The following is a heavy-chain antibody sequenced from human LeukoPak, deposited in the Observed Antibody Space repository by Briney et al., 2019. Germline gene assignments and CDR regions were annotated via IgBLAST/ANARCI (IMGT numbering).Heavy chain of an antibody. Sequence: SSQTLSLTCTVSCGPISSGSYYWSWIRQPAGKGLEWIGRIYTSGSTNYNPSLKSRVTISVDTSKNQFSLKLSSVTAADTAVYYCARAVGASFDYWGQGTLVTVS. J-gene: IGHJ4*02. V-gene: IGHV4-61*02. D-gene: IGHD1-26*01. CDR3: ARAVGASFDY. CDR1: CGPISSGSYY. CDR2: IYTSGST.